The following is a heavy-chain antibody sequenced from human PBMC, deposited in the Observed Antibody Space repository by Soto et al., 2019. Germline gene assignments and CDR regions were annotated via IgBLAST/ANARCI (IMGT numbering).Heavy chain of an antibody. V-gene: IGHV3-23*01. J-gene: IGHJ5*02. CDR2: ISGSGGST. CDR1: GFTFSSYA. D-gene: IGHD4-17*01. Sequence: EVQLLESGGGLVQPGGSLRLSCAASGFTFSSYAMSWVRQAPGKGLEWVSAISGSGGSTYYADSVKGRFTISRDNSKNTLYLQMNSLRAEDTAVYYCAKVADYGGNSRGLNWFDPWGQGTLVTVSS. CDR3: AKVADYGGNSRGLNWFDP.